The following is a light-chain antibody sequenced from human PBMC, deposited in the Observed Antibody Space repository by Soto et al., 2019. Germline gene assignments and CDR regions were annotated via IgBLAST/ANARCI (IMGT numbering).Light chain of an antibody. CDR1: QNVFSSY. J-gene: IGKJ1*01. CDR2: GAS. Sequence: EIVLTQSPGTLSLSPGERATLSCRASQNVFSSYLAWYRQKPGQAPRLLIYGASSRATGTPDRFSGSGSGTDFTLTISRLEPEDFAVYSCHQYGSSPRTFGQGTKVEIK. V-gene: IGKV3-20*01. CDR3: HQYGSSPRT.